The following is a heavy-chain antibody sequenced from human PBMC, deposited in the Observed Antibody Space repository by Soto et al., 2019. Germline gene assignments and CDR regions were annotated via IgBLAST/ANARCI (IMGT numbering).Heavy chain of an antibody. Sequence: QLQLQESGPGLVKPSETLSLTCTVSGGSISSSSYYWGWIRQPPGKGLEWIGSIYYSGSTYYNPSLKSRVTISVDTSKNQFSLKLSSVTAADTAVYYCARHELGRGHLGELSFPQLFDYWGQGTLVTVSS. CDR3: ARHELGRGHLGELSFPQLFDY. CDR2: IYYSGST. D-gene: IGHD3-16*02. V-gene: IGHV4-39*01. CDR1: GGSISSSSYY. J-gene: IGHJ4*02.